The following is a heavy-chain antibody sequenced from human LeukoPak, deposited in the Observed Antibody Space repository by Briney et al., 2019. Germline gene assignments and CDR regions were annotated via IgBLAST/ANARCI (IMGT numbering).Heavy chain of an antibody. J-gene: IGHJ3*02. Sequence: SETVSLTCTVSGGSISSYYWSWIRQPPGKGLEWLGYIYYSGSTNYNPSLKSRVTISVDTSRNQFSLRPSSVTAADTAVYYCASLTIDSSGYDAFDIWGQGTMVTVSS. CDR2: IYYSGST. CDR3: ASLTIDSSGYDAFDI. CDR1: GGSISSYY. V-gene: IGHV4-59*01. D-gene: IGHD3-22*01.